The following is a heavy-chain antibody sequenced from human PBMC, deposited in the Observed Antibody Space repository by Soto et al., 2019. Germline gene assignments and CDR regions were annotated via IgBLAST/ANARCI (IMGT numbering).Heavy chain of an antibody. CDR2: IYYTGST. CDR3: AICPYGDYNWFAP. CDR1: GGSVSSANYY. J-gene: IGHJ5*02. V-gene: IGHV4-61*01. D-gene: IGHD4-17*01. Sequence: QLQLQESGPGLVKPSETLSLTCTVSGGSVSSANYYWSWIRQPPGKGLEWIGNIYYTGSTKYNPSLRSRVTTSVDTSTNQFSLKLSSVTAMDTAMYYGAICPYGDYNWFAPWGQGTLVTVSS.